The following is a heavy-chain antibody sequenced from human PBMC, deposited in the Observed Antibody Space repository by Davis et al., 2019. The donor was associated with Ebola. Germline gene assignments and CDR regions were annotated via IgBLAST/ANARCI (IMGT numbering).Heavy chain of an antibody. V-gene: IGHV3-74*01. CDR3: ASLGTTISPPLFDP. Sequence: HTGGSLRLSCAASGFTFSSYWMHWVRQVPGKGLVWVSRINDDGSSTTYADFVRGRFTISRDNAKNTLYLQMNSLRAEDTAVYYCASLGTTISPPLFDPWGQGTLVTVSS. CDR1: GFTFSSYW. D-gene: IGHD3-9*01. J-gene: IGHJ5*02. CDR2: INDDGSST.